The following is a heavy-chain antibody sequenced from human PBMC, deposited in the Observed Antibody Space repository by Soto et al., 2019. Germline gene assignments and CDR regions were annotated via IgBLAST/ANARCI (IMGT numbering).Heavy chain of an antibody. CDR1: GGSISNHY. CDR3: TRANWYSEY. CDR2: IYYNGNT. V-gene: IGHV4-59*11. J-gene: IGHJ4*02. D-gene: IGHD7-27*01. Sequence: QVQLQESGPGLVKPSETLSLTCSVSGGSISNHYWSLIRQPPGKGLDWIGYIYYNGNTNYNPSLKSRVTMSVDTSRNQISLKLTTVTAAETDVYYCTRANWYSEYWGQGTLVTVSS.